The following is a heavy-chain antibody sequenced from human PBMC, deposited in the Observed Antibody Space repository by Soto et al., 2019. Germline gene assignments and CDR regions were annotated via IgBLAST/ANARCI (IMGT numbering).Heavy chain of an antibody. V-gene: IGHV3-7*01. Sequence: PGGSLRLSCAASGFTFRSYWMSWVRQAPGRGLEWVAIIKGDGGEKYYMDSVKGRFTISRDNAEKSLYLHVNSLRVEDTAVFYCVRHMTGSYDFWSGYDYWGQGTLVTVAS. CDR1: GFTFRSYW. CDR3: VRHMTGSYDFWSGYDY. CDR2: IKGDGGEK. D-gene: IGHD3-3*01. J-gene: IGHJ4*02.